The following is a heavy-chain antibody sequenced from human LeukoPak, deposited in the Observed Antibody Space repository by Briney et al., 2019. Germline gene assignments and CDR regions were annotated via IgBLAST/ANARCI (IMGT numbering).Heavy chain of an antibody. CDR3: ARGPFHGDAFDI. V-gene: IGHV1-18*01. CDR2: ISAYNGNT. CDR1: GYTFTCYG. D-gene: IGHD2/OR15-2a*01. Sequence: GASVKLSCKASGYTFTCYGISWVRHAPGQGLELMGWISAYNGNTNYAQKLEGRGTMTTDTSTSTAYMELRSLRSDDTAVYYCARGPFHGDAFDIWGQGTMVTVSS. J-gene: IGHJ3*02.